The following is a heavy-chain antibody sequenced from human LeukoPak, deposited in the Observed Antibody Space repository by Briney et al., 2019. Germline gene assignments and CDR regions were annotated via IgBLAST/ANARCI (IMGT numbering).Heavy chain of an antibody. V-gene: IGHV1-18*01. CDR1: GYTFTSYG. Sequence: GASVKVSCKASGYTFTSYGINWVRQAPGQGLEWMRWISTYNDNTNYAQNLQGRVTMTTDTSTSTAYMELRSLRSDDTAVYYCARDQGLGYCSGGSCSRLFDYWGQGTLVTVSS. CDR3: ARDQGLGYCSGGSCSRLFDY. J-gene: IGHJ4*02. D-gene: IGHD2-15*01. CDR2: ISTYNDNT.